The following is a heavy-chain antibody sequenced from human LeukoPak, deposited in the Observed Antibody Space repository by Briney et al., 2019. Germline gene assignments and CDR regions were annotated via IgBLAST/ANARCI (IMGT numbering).Heavy chain of an antibody. V-gene: IGHV4-39*01. CDR1: GGSISSSSYY. CDR2: IYYSGST. Sequence: SETLSLTCTVSGGSISSSSYYWGWIRQPPGKGLEWIGSIYYSGSTYYKSSLKSRVTVSVGTSKNQFSLKLSSVTAADTAVYYCASLRERSYYARGFDYWGQGTLVTVSS. D-gene: IGHD1-26*01. J-gene: IGHJ4*02. CDR3: ASLRERSYYARGFDY.